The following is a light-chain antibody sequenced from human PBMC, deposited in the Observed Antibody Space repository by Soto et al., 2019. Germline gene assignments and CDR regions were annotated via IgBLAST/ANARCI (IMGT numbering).Light chain of an antibody. V-gene: IGKV1-5*01. CDR1: QSISSW. CDR2: DAS. Sequence: DIQMTQSPSTLSASVGDRDTITCRASQSISSWLAWYQQKPGKAPKLLIYDASSLESGVPSRFSGSGSGTEFTLTISSLQPDDFATYYCQLGTFGQGTKVDIK. J-gene: IGKJ1*01. CDR3: QLGT.